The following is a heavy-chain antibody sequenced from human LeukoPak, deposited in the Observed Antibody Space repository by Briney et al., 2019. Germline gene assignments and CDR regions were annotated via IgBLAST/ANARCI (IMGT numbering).Heavy chain of an antibody. V-gene: IGHV3-74*01. D-gene: IGHD4-23*01. CDR3: TTEGDHGDKNY. Sequence: GGSLRLSCAASGFTFRSYWMHWVRQAPGKGLVWVSRINTDGSSTNYADSVKGRFTISRDNAKNTLNLQMNSLRDEDTAVYYCTTEGDHGDKNYWGQGTLVTVSS. CDR2: INTDGSST. CDR1: GFTFRSYW. J-gene: IGHJ4*02.